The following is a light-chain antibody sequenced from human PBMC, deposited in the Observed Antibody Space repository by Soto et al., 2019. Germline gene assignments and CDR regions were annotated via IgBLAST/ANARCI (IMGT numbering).Light chain of an antibody. CDR3: QQYGSSPLIT. V-gene: IGKV3-20*01. Sequence: IVMTQSPGTLSLSPGEIATLSCRTSQSVSSRLAWYQQKPGQAPRLLISGASSRATGIPDRFSGSGSGTDFTLTISRLEPEDFAVYHCQQYGSSPLITFGQGTRLEI. CDR1: QSVSSR. CDR2: GAS. J-gene: IGKJ5*01.